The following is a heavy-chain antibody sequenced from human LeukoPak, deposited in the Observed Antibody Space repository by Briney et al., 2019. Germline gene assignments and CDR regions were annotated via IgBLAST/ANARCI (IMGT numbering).Heavy chain of an antibody. V-gene: IGHV4-4*07. CDR1: GGSISSYF. Sequence: PSETLSLTCTVSGGSISSYFWTWIRQPAGKGLEWIGRVYTSGSTDYNPSLKSRVTMSLDTSRNQFSLKLATVTAADTAVYYCARKDGDYWGQGTLVTVSS. CDR2: VYTSGST. CDR3: ARKDGDY. J-gene: IGHJ4*02.